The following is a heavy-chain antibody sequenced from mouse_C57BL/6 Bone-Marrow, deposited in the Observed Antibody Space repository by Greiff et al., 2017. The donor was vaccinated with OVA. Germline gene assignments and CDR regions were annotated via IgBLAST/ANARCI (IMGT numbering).Heavy chain of an antibody. V-gene: IGHV1-72*01. J-gene: IGHJ2*01. CDR1: GYTFTSYW. D-gene: IGHD4-1*01. CDR2: FDPNSGGT. CDR3: AREGNWAFDY. Sequence: QVQLQQSGAELVKPGASVKLSCKASGYTFTSYWMHWVKQRPGRGLEWIGRFDPNSGGTKYNEKFKSKATLTVDKPSSTAYMQLSSLTSEDSAVYYCAREGNWAFDYWGQGTTLTVSS.